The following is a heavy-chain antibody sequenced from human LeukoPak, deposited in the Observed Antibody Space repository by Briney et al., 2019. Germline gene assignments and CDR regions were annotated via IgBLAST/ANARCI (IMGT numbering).Heavy chain of an antibody. D-gene: IGHD6-13*01. J-gene: IGHJ3*02. CDR1: GFTFSSYS. V-gene: IGHV3-21*01. Sequence: GGSLRLSCAASGFTFSSYSMNWVRQAPGKGLEWVSSISSSSSYIYYTDSVKGRFTISRDNAKNSLYLQMNSLRAEDTAVYYCARGNKYSSSWYGSKAFDIWGQGTMVTVSS. CDR3: ARGNKYSSSWYGSKAFDI. CDR2: ISSSSSYI.